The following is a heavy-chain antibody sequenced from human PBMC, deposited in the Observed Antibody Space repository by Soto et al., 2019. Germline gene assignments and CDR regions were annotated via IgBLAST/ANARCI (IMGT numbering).Heavy chain of an antibody. CDR3: ARGFAAAGTTAIRYYYYYYMDV. CDR1: GGSFSGYY. V-gene: IGHV4-34*01. Sequence: SETLSLTCAVYGGSFSGYYWSWIRQPPGKGLEWIGEINHSGSTNYNPSLKSRVTISVDTSKNQFSLKLSSVTAADTAVYYCARGFAAAGTTAIRYYYYYYMDVWGKGTTVPVSS. CDR2: INHSGST. J-gene: IGHJ6*03. D-gene: IGHD6-13*01.